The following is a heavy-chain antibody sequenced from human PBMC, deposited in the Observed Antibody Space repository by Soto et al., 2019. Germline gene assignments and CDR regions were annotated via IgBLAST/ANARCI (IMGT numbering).Heavy chain of an antibody. CDR1: GFTFSSYG. Sequence: QVQLVESGGGVVQPGRSLRLSCAASGFTFSSYGMHWVRQAPGKGLEWVAVISYDGSNKYYADSVKGQFTISRDNSKNTLYLQMNSLRAEDTAVYYCAKDQYYYGSGSYYPFDYWGQGTLVTVSS. CDR2: ISYDGSNK. D-gene: IGHD3-10*01. CDR3: AKDQYYYGSGSYYPFDY. V-gene: IGHV3-30*18. J-gene: IGHJ4*02.